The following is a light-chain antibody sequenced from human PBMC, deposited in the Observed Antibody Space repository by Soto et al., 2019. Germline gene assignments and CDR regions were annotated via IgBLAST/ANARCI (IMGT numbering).Light chain of an antibody. J-gene: IGKJ1*01. CDR1: QSVSSN. V-gene: IGKV3-11*01. CDR2: GAS. Sequence: EIVLTQSPATLSVSPGERATLSCRASQSVSSNLAWYQQKPGQAPRLLIYGASSRATGIPDRFSGSGSGTDFTHTISSLEPEDFAVYYCQQRGTFGQGTKVDIK. CDR3: QQRGT.